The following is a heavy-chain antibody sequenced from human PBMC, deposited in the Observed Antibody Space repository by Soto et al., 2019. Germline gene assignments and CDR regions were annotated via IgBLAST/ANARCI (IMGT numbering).Heavy chain of an antibody. V-gene: IGHV3-23*01. J-gene: IGHJ5*02. CDR1: GFTFSSYA. D-gene: IGHD2-2*01. CDR2: ISGSGGST. CDR3: AKDSQDQLPRFNWFDP. Sequence: EVQLLESGGGLVQPGGSLRLSCAASGFTFSSYAMSWVRQAPGKGLEWVSAISGSGGSTYYADSVKGRFTISRDNSKNTLYLQMNSLRAEDTAVYYCAKDSQDQLPRFNWFDPWGPGTLVTVSS.